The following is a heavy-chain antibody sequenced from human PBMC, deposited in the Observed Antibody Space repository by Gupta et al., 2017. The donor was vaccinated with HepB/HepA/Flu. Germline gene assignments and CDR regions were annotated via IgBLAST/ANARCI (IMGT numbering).Heavy chain of an antibody. CDR2: IWNDGSKK. D-gene: IGHD2-15*01. Sequence: QVQLVESGGGVVQPGRSRRFSCAASGSTFTSDAIHWVRQAPGKGLEWVAVIWNDGSKKLYADSVRGRFTISRDNYRNTVYLQVNSLRDDDTAVYFCARTYCTGPSCYGPMDDWGQGTLVTVSS. J-gene: IGHJ4*02. CDR1: GSTFTSDA. CDR3: ARTYCTGPSCYGPMDD. V-gene: IGHV3-33*01.